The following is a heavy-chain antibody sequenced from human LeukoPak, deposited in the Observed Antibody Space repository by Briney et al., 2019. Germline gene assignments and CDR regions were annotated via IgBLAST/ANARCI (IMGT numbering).Heavy chain of an antibody. CDR3: AKTRPLDSSSWSHGDY. D-gene: IGHD6-13*01. J-gene: IGHJ4*02. CDR1: GFTFSSYA. Sequence: GSLRLSCAASGFTFSSYAMSWVRQAPGKGLEWVSDISGSGGSTYYGDSVKGRFTISRDNSKNTLCLQMNSLRAEDTAVYYCAKTRPLDSSSWSHGDYWGQGTLVTVSS. V-gene: IGHV3-23*01. CDR2: ISGSGGST.